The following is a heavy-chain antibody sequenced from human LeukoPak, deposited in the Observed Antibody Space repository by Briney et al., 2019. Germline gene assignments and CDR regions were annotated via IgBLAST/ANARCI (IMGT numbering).Heavy chain of an antibody. CDR1: GFTFSNYG. D-gene: IGHD4-23*01. Sequence: GGSLRLSCAASGFTFSNYGIHWVRQAPGKGLEWVAFIWYDGSNKYYADSVKGRFTISRDNSKNTLYLQMNSLRAGDTAVYYCAKDSGGNQFSYYMDVWGKGTTVTVSS. V-gene: IGHV3-30*02. CDR3: AKDSGGNQFSYYMDV. J-gene: IGHJ6*03. CDR2: IWYDGSNK.